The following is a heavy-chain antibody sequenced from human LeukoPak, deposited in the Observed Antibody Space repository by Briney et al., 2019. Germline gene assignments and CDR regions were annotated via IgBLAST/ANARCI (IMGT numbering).Heavy chain of an antibody. V-gene: IGHV1-3*01. J-gene: IGHJ5*02. D-gene: IGHD3-22*01. CDR1: GYTFTNYV. CDR3: ARERDYYDRNGYPNNWFDP. Sequence: GASVKVSCKASGYTFTNYVMSWVRQAPGQSFEWMGWINADNGNTKYSQKFQGRVTITIDTSASTAYMELRGLKSEDTALYYCARERDYYDRNGYPNNWFDPWGQGTLVTVSS. CDR2: INADNGNT.